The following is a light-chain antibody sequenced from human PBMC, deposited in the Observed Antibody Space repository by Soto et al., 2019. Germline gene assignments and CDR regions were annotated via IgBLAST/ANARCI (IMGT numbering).Light chain of an antibody. Sequence: DIQMTQSPSTLSASVGDRVTITCRASQSISSWLAWYQQKPGKAPKLLIYKASGLESGVPSRFSGSGSGTEFTLTISSLQPDDFATYYCQQYYSYLTFGGGTKVEIK. V-gene: IGKV1-5*03. CDR3: QQYYSYLT. CDR1: QSISSW. J-gene: IGKJ4*01. CDR2: KAS.